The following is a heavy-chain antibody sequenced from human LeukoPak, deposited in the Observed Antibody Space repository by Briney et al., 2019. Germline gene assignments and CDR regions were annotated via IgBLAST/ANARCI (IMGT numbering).Heavy chain of an antibody. CDR2: IYSGGST. V-gene: IGHV3-53*01. CDR1: GFTVSSNY. CDR3: AVEHGDYVNWFDP. J-gene: IGHJ5*02. Sequence: GGSLRLSCAASGFTVSSNYMSWVRQAPGKGLEWVSIIYSGGSTFYADSVKGRFTISRDNSKNTLYLQMNSLRAEDTAVYYCAVEHGDYVNWFDPWGQGTLVTVSS. D-gene: IGHD4-17*01.